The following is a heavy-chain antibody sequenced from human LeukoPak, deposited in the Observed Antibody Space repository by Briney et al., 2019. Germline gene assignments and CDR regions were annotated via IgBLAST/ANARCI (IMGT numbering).Heavy chain of an antibody. Sequence: GRSLRLSCAASGFMFGNYGMHWVRQAPGQGLEWVALIWYDGSKKYYADSVKGRFTVSRDNSENTLYLQMNSLRADDTAVYYCARGLQPPVLYGMDVWGQGTTVTVYS. CDR1: GFMFGNYG. V-gene: IGHV3-33*01. D-gene: IGHD4-11*01. CDR2: IWYDGSKK. J-gene: IGHJ6*02. CDR3: ARGLQPPVLYGMDV.